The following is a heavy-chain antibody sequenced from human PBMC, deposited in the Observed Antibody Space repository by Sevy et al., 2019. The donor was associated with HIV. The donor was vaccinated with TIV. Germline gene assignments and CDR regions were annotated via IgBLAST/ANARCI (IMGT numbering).Heavy chain of an antibody. CDR2: ISSSGHTI. J-gene: IGHJ4*02. D-gene: IGHD6-6*01. V-gene: IGHV3-11*01. Sequence: GGSLRLSCAASGFTFSDYYMSWIRQAPGKGLELVSYISSSGHTIYYADSVKGRFTISRDDAKNSVFLQMNRLRADDTAVYYCATEVDYSCSALDYWGQGTLVTVSS. CDR1: GFTFSDYY. CDR3: ATEVDYSCSALDY.